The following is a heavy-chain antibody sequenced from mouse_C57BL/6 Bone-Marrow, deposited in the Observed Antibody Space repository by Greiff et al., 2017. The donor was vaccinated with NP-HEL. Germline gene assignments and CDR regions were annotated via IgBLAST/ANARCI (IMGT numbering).Heavy chain of an antibody. CDR3: AGCYYYGSSPHWYVDV. D-gene: IGHD1-1*01. V-gene: IGHV1-63*01. J-gene: IGHJ1*03. CDR1: GYTFTNYW. Sequence: QVQLQQSGAELVRPGTSVKMSCKASGYTFTNYWIGWAKQRPGHGLEWIGDIYPGGGYTNYNEKFKGKATLTVDKSSSTAYMQLSSLTSEDSAIYYCAGCYYYGSSPHWYVDVWGTGTTVTVSS. CDR2: IYPGGGYT.